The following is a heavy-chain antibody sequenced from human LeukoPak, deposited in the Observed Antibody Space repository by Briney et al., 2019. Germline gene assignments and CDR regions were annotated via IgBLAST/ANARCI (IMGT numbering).Heavy chain of an antibody. CDR3: ARERYCSSISCEKGHDAVDI. V-gene: IGHV3-7*01. J-gene: IGHJ3*02. Sequence: PGGSLRLSCAASGFTFCRYWMSWVRQAPGKGLEWVANIKQDGSEKYYVDSVKGRFTISRDNAKNSLYLQMNSLRAEDTAVYYCARERYCSSISCEKGHDAVDIWGQGTMVTVSS. CDR1: GFTFCRYW. CDR2: IKQDGSEK. D-gene: IGHD2-2*01.